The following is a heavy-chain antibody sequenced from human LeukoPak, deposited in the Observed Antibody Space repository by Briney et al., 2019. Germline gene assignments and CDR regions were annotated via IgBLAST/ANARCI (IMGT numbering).Heavy chain of an antibody. V-gene: IGHV3-74*01. Sequence: GGSLRLSCAASGFIASTFWMHWVRQAPGKGLVWVARINVEGDYIDYAESVKGRFTISRDNSKNTLYLQMNSLRAEDTAVYYCARGHFGLDVWGQGTTVTVSS. J-gene: IGHJ6*02. CDR3: ARGHFGLDV. CDR2: INVEGDYI. CDR1: GFIASTFW.